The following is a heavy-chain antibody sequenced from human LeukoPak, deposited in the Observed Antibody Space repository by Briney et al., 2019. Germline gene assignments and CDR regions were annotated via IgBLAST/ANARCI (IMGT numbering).Heavy chain of an antibody. D-gene: IGHD3-16*01. CDR2: INHSGST. CDR1: GYSITSNYY. J-gene: IGHJ4*02. Sequence: SETLSLTCAVSGYSITSNYYWGWIRQPPGKGLEWIGEINHSGSTNYNPSLKSRVTISVDTSKNQFSLKLSSVTAADTAVYYCARARGDYAFFDYWGQGTLVTVSS. V-gene: IGHV4-38-2*01. CDR3: ARARGDYAFFDY.